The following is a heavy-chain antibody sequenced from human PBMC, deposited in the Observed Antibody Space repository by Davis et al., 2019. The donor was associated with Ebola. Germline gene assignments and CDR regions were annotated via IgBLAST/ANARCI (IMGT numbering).Heavy chain of an antibody. Sequence: PGGSLRPSCAASGFTFISFAMNWVRQAPGKGLEWVAVINGVGDNSYYADSVKGRFTISRDNSKNTLYLQMNSLRAEDTAMFYCAKKVVIPIGHDAFDIWGQGTMVTVSS. CDR2: INGVGDNS. CDR3: AKKVVIPIGHDAFDI. D-gene: IGHD2-21*01. CDR1: GFTFISFA. V-gene: IGHV3-23*01. J-gene: IGHJ3*02.